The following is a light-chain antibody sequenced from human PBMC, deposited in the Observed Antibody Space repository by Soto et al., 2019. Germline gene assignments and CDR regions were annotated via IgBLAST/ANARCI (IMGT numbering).Light chain of an antibody. CDR1: GSDVGGYNY. Sequence: QCALTQPASVSGSPGQSITISCTGTGSDVGGYNYVSWYQQHPGKAPKVMIYDVSNRPSGVSNRFSGSKSGNTASLTISGLQAEDEADYYCSSYTSASTPLVFGGGTKLTVL. J-gene: IGLJ2*01. CDR2: DVS. CDR3: SSYTSASTPLV. V-gene: IGLV2-14*01.